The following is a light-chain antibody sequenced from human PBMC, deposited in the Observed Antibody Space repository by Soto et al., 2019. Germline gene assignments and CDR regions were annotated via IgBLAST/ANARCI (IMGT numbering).Light chain of an antibody. Sequence: QSALTQPPSASGSPGQSVTISCTGTSSDVGGYNHVSWYQQHPGKAPKLMIYEGSKRPSGVSNRFSGSKSGNTASLTISGLQAEDEADYHCCSYAGSSMVFGGGTKLTVL. J-gene: IGLJ2*01. CDR1: SSDVGGYNH. CDR3: CSYAGSSMV. V-gene: IGLV2-23*01. CDR2: EGS.